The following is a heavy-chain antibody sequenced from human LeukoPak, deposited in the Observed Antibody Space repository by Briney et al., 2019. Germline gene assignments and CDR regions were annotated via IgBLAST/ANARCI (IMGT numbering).Heavy chain of an antibody. CDR3: ARDKYYYDSGNSLRCDH. J-gene: IGHJ4*02. CDR1: GFTFSDYY. Sequence: GGSLRLSCAASGFTFSDYYMSWIRQAPGKGLEWVSYISSSGSTIYYADSVEGRFTISRDNAKNSLYLQMNSLRAEDTAVYYCARDKYYYDSGNSLRCDHWGQGTLVTVSS. CDR2: ISSSGSTI. V-gene: IGHV3-11*01. D-gene: IGHD3-10*01.